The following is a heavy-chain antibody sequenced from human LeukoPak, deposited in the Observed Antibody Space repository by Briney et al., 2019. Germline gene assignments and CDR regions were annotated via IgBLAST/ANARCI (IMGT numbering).Heavy chain of an antibody. Sequence: GGSLRLSCAASGFTFSSFAMSWVRQAPGKGLEWVSGTSGSGGITYYTDSVKGQFTISRDNSKNTLYLQMNSLRAEDTAVYYCAKGGSSWSLDYWGQGTLVTVSS. CDR1: GFTFSSFA. CDR2: TSGSGGIT. D-gene: IGHD6-13*01. CDR3: AKGGSSWSLDY. V-gene: IGHV3-23*01. J-gene: IGHJ4*02.